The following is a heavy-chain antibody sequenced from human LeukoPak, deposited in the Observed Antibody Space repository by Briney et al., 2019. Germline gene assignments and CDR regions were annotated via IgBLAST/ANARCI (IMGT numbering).Heavy chain of an antibody. V-gene: IGHV1-24*01. CDR3: ATDSSSGRYGEYFQH. D-gene: IGHD6-19*01. Sequence: GASVKVSCKVSGYTLTELSMHWVRQAPGKGLEWMGGFDPEDGETIYAQKFQGRVTMTEDTSTDTAYMELSSLRSEDTAVYYCATDSSSGRYGEYFQHWGQGTLGTVSS. CDR2: FDPEDGET. CDR1: GYTLTELS. J-gene: IGHJ1*01.